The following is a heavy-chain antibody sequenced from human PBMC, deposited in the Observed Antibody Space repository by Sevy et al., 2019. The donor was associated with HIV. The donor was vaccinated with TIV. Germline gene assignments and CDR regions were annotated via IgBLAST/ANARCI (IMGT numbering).Heavy chain of an antibody. Sequence: GGSLRLSCAASGFTFSSYAMSWVRQAPGKGLEWVSAISGSGGSTYYADSVKGRFTISRDNSKNTLYLQMNSLRAEDTAVYYCAKDKFYRGGSCCDAFDIWGQGTMVTVSS. CDR3: AKDKFYRGGSCCDAFDI. V-gene: IGHV3-23*01. J-gene: IGHJ3*02. D-gene: IGHD2-15*01. CDR2: ISGSGGST. CDR1: GFTFSSYA.